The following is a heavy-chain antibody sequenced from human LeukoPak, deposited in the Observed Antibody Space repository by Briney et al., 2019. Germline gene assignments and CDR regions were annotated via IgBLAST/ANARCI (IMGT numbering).Heavy chain of an antibody. CDR1: GGSISSSSYY. D-gene: IGHD3-22*01. CDR2: IYYSGST. J-gene: IGHJ3*02. V-gene: IGHV4-39*07. CDR3: ARDGIVVVIVGLDI. Sequence: SETLSLTCTVSGGSISSSSYYWGWIRQPPGKGLEWIGSIYYSGSTYYNPSLKSRVTISVDTSKNQFSLKLSSVTAADTAVYYCARDGIVVVIVGLDIWGQGTMVTVSS.